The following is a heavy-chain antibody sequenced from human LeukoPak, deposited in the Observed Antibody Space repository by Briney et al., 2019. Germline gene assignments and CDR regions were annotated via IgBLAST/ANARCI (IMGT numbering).Heavy chain of an antibody. CDR1: GGSISSGDYY. CDR2: IYYSGST. Sequence: SETLSLTCTVSGGSISSGDYYWSWIRQPPGKGLEWIGYIYYSGSTYYNPSLKSRVTISVDTSKNQFSLKLSSVTAADTAVYYCARDRSTGYGRAEFDYWGQGTLVTVSS. D-gene: IGHD3-9*01. J-gene: IGHJ4*02. CDR3: ARDRSTGYGRAEFDY. V-gene: IGHV4-30-4*01.